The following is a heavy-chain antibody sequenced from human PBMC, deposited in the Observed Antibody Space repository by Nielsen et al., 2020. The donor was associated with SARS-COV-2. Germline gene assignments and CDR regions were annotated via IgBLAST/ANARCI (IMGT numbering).Heavy chain of an antibody. CDR3: SRGIYYYGSAPTAPVYYYYYYMDV. CDR1: AGSISSGGYY. Sequence: SETLSLTCTVSAGSISSGGYYWSWIRQHPGKGLEWIGYIYYSGSTNYNPSLKSRVTISVDTSKNQFSLKLSSVTAADTAVYYCSRGIYYYGSAPTAPVYYYYYYMDVWGKGTTVTVSS. V-gene: IGHV4-61*08. CDR2: IYYSGST. D-gene: IGHD3-10*01. J-gene: IGHJ6*03.